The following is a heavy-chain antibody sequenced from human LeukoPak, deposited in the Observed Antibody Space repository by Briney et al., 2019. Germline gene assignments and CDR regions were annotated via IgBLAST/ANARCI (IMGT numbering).Heavy chain of an antibody. D-gene: IGHD3-22*01. CDR1: GYTFTSYY. CDR3: AREFYYDSSGYSTLYYYGMDV. V-gene: IGHV1-46*01. Sequence: ASVTVSCTASGYTFTSYYMHWVRQAPGQGLEWMGIINPSGGSTSYAQKFQGRVTMTRDTSTSTVYMELSSLRSEDTAVYYCAREFYYDSSGYSTLYYYGMDVWGQGTTVTVSS. J-gene: IGHJ6*02. CDR2: INPSGGST.